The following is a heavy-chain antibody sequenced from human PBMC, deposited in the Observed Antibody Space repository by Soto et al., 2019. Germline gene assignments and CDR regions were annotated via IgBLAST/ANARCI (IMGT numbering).Heavy chain of an antibody. J-gene: IGHJ6*03. V-gene: IGHV1-8*01. D-gene: IGHD2-2*01. Sequence: ASVKVSCKASGYTFTSYGINWVRQATGQGLEWMGWMNPNSGNTGYAQKFQGRVTMTRNTSISTAYMELSSLRSEDTAVYYCARVPAASYYYYYMDVWGKGTTVTVSS. CDR1: GYTFTSYG. CDR2: MNPNSGNT. CDR3: ARVPAASYYYYYMDV.